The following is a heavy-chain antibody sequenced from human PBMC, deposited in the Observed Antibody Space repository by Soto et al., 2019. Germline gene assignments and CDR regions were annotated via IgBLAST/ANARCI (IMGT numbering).Heavy chain of an antibody. CDR3: VRFVNYYYYGVDV. D-gene: IGHD2-21*01. J-gene: IGHJ6*02. Sequence: SETLSLTCTVSGVSVSSAGYYWTWIRHPPGKGPEWMGYISYSGSTYYNPSLKSRVTISLDTSKSQFSLKLTSVTAADTAVYYCVRFVNYYYYGVDVWGQGTTVTVSS. CDR2: ISYSGST. V-gene: IGHV4-31*03. CDR1: GVSVSSAGYY.